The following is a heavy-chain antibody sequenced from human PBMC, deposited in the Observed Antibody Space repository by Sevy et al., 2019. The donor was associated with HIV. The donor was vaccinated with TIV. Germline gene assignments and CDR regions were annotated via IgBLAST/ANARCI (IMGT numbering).Heavy chain of an antibody. V-gene: IGHV4-4*07. CDR3: AGDDLDSCSGYYKVQYQYIMDV. J-gene: IGHJ6*02. D-gene: IGHD3-3*01. Sequence: SETLSLTCTVSGGSINNYWWGWIRQPAGKGLEWIGRIYSNGTADYNPSLKSRVTMSVGTARNQFSLKLSSVTAAHTAVYFCAGDDLDSCSGYYKVQYQYIMDVWGQGTTVTVSS. CDR2: IYSNGTA. CDR1: GGSINNYW.